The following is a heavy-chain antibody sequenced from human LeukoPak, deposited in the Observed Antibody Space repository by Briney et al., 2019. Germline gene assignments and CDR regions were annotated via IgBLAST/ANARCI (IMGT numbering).Heavy chain of an antibody. CDR1: GGSFSGYY. CDR2: IIHSGTT. D-gene: IGHD3-22*01. V-gene: IGHV4-34*01. Sequence: PSETLSLTCAVYGGSFSGYYWIWIRQPPGQGLEWIGEIIHSGTTTYNPSLRSRLTISVDTSKNQFSLKLNSVTAADTAVYYCARGFDSNDYFYYYMDVWGKGTTVTVSS. CDR3: ARGFDSNDYFYYYMDV. J-gene: IGHJ6*03.